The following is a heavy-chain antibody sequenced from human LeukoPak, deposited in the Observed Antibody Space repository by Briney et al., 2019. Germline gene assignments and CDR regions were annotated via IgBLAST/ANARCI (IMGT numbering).Heavy chain of an antibody. V-gene: IGHV3-53*01. Sequence: GGSLRLSCAASGFTIISNYMNGVRQAPGKGLEWVSVIYSGGSTYYSDSVKGRFTISRDKSKNTLYLQMNRLRAEDPAAYYCARRMELDYWGQGTLVTVSS. CDR2: IYSGGST. CDR3: ARRMELDY. D-gene: IGHD1-26*01. J-gene: IGHJ4*02. CDR1: GFTIISNY.